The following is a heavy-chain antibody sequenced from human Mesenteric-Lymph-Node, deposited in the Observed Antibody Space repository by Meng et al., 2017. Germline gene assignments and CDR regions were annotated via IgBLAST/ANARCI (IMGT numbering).Heavy chain of an antibody. Sequence: SETLSLTCSVSGGSISSGYYYWSWVRRQPGKGLEWIGNIYYSGSTYYNPSLKSRVTISVDTSKNQFSLKLSSVTAADTAVYYCARTLRGNSPDYWGQGTLVTVSS. J-gene: IGHJ4*02. CDR3: ARTLRGNSPDY. V-gene: IGHV4-31*03. D-gene: IGHD4-23*01. CDR2: IYYSGST. CDR1: GGSISSGYYY.